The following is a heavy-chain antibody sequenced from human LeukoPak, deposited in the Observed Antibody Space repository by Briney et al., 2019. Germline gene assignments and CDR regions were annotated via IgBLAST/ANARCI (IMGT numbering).Heavy chain of an antibody. CDR2: IGTTSGAI. Sequence: PGGSLRLSCAASGFTFNAFGMNWVRQAPGKGLEWVSYIGTTSGAIYYADSVKGRFTISRDSAKNSLYLQMNSLRTEDTALYYCAKDMGYSYRYSHFDYWGQGTLVTVSS. D-gene: IGHD5-18*01. J-gene: IGHJ4*02. CDR3: AKDMGYSYRYSHFDY. V-gene: IGHV3-48*01. CDR1: GFTFNAFG.